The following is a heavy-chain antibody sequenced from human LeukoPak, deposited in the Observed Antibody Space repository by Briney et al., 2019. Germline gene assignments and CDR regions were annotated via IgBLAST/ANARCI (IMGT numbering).Heavy chain of an antibody. CDR1: KFAFSSYA. Sequence: GGSLRLSCAASKFAFSSYAMTWVRQAPGKGLEWVSTISGSGGTTNYADSVKGRFTISRDSSKSTLYLQMNSLRAEDTAVYFCAKGGPQFFDYWGRGSLVTVSS. J-gene: IGHJ4*02. CDR2: ISGSGGTT. D-gene: IGHD5-24*01. V-gene: IGHV3-23*01. CDR3: AKGGPQFFDY.